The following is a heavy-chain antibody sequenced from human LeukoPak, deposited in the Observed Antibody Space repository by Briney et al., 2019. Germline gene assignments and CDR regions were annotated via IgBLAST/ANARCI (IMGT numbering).Heavy chain of an antibody. CDR3: ASLAGGWDAYGRPAYYFDH. Sequence: HPSETLSLTCTVSGISISTTTYYWGWIRQPPGKGLEWIGNIHHSWSTYYNPSLQSRVTISVDTSKNQFSLRLRSVTAADTAVYYCASLAGGWDAYGRPAYYFDHWGQGTLVTVSS. D-gene: IGHD4-17*01. CDR1: GISISTTTYY. J-gene: IGHJ4*02. CDR2: IHHSWST. V-gene: IGHV4-39*07.